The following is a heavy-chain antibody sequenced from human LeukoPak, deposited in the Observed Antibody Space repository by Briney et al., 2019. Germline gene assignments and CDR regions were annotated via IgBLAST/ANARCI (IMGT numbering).Heavy chain of an antibody. CDR1: GGSFSGYY. CDR3: ARGLKDYYDSSGYYFDY. CDR2: INHSGST. Sequence: SETLSLTCAVYGGSFSGYYWSWIRQPPGKGLEWTGEINHSGSTNYNPSLKSRVTISVDTSKNQFSLKLSSVTAADTAAYYCARGLKDYYDSSGYYFDYWGQGTLVTVSS. D-gene: IGHD3-22*01. J-gene: IGHJ4*02. V-gene: IGHV4-34*01.